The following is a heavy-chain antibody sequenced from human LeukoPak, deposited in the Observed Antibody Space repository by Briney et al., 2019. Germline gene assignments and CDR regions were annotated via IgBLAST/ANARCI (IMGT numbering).Heavy chain of an antibody. CDR3: AKDSVLRFLEWLFPLDY. CDR1: GFTFSSYG. V-gene: IGHV3-30*18. Sequence: GGSLRLSCAASGFTFSSYGMHWVRQAPGKGLEWVAVISYDGSNKYYADSVKGRFTISRDNSKNTLYLQMNSLKPEDTAVYYCAKDSVLRFLEWLFPLDYWGQGTLVTVSS. D-gene: IGHD3-3*01. CDR2: ISYDGSNK. J-gene: IGHJ4*02.